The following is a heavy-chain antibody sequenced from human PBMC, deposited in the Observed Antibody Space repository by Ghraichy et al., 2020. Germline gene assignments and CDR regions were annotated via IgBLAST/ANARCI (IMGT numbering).Heavy chain of an antibody. D-gene: IGHD2-2*01. J-gene: IGHJ4*02. CDR2: INPNSGGT. Sequence: ASVKVSCKASGYTFTGYYMHWVRQAPGQGLEWMGWINPNSGGTNYAQKFQGRVTMTRDTSISTAYMELSRLRSDDTAVYYCARTSVAVPAASLDYWGQGTLVTVSS. V-gene: IGHV1-2*02. CDR1: GYTFTGYY. CDR3: ARTSVAVPAASLDY.